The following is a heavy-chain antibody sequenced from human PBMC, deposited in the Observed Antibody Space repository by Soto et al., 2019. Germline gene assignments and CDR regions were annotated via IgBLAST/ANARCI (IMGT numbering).Heavy chain of an antibody. Sequence: QVQLVESGGGVVQPGRSLRLPCAASGFTFSSYGMHWVRQAPGKGLEWVAVIYYDGSNKYYADSVKGRFTISRDNSKNTLYLQMTSLRAEDTAVFYGARSQYSSSCYPFDYGGQGTLVTVSS. CDR3: ARSQYSSSCYPFDY. CDR1: GFTFSSYG. J-gene: IGHJ4*02. CDR2: IYYDGSNK. D-gene: IGHD6-13*01. V-gene: IGHV3-33*01.